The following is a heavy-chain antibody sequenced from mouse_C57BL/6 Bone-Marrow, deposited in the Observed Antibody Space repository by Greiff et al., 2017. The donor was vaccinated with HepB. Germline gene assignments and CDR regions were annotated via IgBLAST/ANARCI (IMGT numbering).Heavy chain of an antibody. CDR1: GFTFSDYY. CDR2: ISNGGGST. Sequence: EVMLVESGGGLVQPGGSLKLSCAASGFTFSDYYMYWVRQTPEKRLEWVAYISNGGGSTYYTDTVKGRFTISRDNAKNTLYLQMSRLKSEDTAMYCCARPLAYWGQGTLVTVSA. V-gene: IGHV5-12*01. J-gene: IGHJ3*01. CDR3: ARPLAY.